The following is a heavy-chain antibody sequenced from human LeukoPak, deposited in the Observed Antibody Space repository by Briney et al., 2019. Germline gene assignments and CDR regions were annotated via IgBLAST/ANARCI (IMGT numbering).Heavy chain of an antibody. CDR1: GFTFDDYA. CDR2: ISWNSGSI. Sequence: PGRSLRLSCAASGFTFDDYAMHWVRQAPGKGLEWVSGISWNSGSIGYADSVKGRFTISRDNAKNSLYLQMNSLRAEDTALYYCAKDKGSSDSSGYVDYWGQGTLVTVSS. V-gene: IGHV3-9*01. D-gene: IGHD3-22*01. CDR3: AKDKGSSDSSGYVDY. J-gene: IGHJ4*02.